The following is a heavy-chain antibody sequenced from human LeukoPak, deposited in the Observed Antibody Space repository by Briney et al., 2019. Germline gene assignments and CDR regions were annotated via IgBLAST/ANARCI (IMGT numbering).Heavy chain of an antibody. CDR1: GYTFTSYG. CDR2: ISAYNGNT. J-gene: IGHJ4*02. CDR3: ARGPGTPHYFDY. V-gene: IGHV1-18*01. Sequence: ASVTVSCTASGYTFTSYGISWVRQAPGQGLEWMGWISAYNGNTNYAQKLQSRVTMTTDTSTSTAYMELRSLRSDDTAVYYCARGPGTPHYFDYWGQGTLVTVSS. D-gene: IGHD6-13*01.